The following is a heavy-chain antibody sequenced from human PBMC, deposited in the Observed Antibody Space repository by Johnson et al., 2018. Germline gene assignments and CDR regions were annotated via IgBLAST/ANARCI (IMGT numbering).Heavy chain of an antibody. J-gene: IGHJ6*02. D-gene: IGHD3-22*01. CDR3: SKDAHYSYDNNYYVGRDV. CDR1: GFIFSGYC. CDR2: IAHDESEQ. V-gene: IGHV3-7*03. Sequence: VQLVQSGGGLVQPGGSLRLSCVASGFIFSGYCMSWVRQAPGKGLEWVANIAHDESEQYYVDSVTGQDTISRDNAKNSLYLQMNSMRAEDTALYYCSKDAHYSYDNNYYVGRDVWGQGTTVTVSS.